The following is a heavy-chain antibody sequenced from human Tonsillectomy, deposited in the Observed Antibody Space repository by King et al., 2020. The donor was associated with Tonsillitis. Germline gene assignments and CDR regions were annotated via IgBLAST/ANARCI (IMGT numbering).Heavy chain of an antibody. J-gene: IGHJ3*02. Sequence: VQLQQWGAGLLKPSETLSLTCAVYGGSFSGDLWNWIRQPPGKGLEWIGEINHSGSTNYNSSLKSRVTVSVDTSKNQFSLKLTSVTAADTAVYYCASGDFDIWGQGTIVTVSS. V-gene: IGHV4-34*01. CDR3: ASGDFDI. CDR1: GGSFSGDL. CDR2: INHSGST.